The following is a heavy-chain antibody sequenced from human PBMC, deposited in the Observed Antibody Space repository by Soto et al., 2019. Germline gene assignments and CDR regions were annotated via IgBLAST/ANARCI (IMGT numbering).Heavy chain of an antibody. J-gene: IGHJ5*02. CDR3: AREYCSSTSCLNWFDP. Sequence: GGSLRLSCAASGFTFSSYAMHWVRQAPGKGLEWVSYIRSNSNNIHYADSVRGRFTISRDNARNSLYLQMNSLRAEDTAVYYCAREYCSSTSCLNWFDPWGQGTLVTVSS. CDR2: IRSNSNNI. V-gene: IGHV3-48*01. CDR1: GFTFSSYA. D-gene: IGHD2-2*01.